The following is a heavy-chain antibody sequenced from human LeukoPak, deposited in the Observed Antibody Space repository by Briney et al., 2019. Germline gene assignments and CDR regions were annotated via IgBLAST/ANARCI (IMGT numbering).Heavy chain of an antibody. D-gene: IGHD1-14*01. CDR3: ARGPDHAKVGY. J-gene: IGHJ4*02. CDR2: INDSGGT. V-gene: IGHV4-34*01. Sequence: PSETLSLTCAVYGGSLSGYYWTWLRQPPEKGLEWIGEINDSGGTDYNPSLRSRVTISIDTSKNQFSLKLSSATAADTAVYYCARGPDHAKVGYWGQGNLVTVSS. CDR1: GGSLSGYY.